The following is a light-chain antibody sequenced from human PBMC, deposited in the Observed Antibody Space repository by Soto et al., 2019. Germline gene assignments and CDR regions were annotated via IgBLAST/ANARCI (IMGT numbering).Light chain of an antibody. J-gene: IGKJ1*01. Sequence: EIVLTQSPATLSLSPGERATLSCRASQSVSSYLAWYQQKPGQAPRLLIYDASNRATGIPARFSGSGSGTDFPLTISSLEPEDFAVYYCQQRSNWPPTFGQGTTVEI. CDR2: DAS. CDR1: QSVSSY. CDR3: QQRSNWPPT. V-gene: IGKV3-11*01.